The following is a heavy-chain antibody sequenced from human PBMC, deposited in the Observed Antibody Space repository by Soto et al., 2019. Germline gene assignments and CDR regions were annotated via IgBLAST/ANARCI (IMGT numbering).Heavy chain of an antibody. CDR3: VRFYGNAFDI. CDR1: GGSLTSSSFY. Sequence: PSETLSLTCIVSGGSLTSSSFYWGWIRQPPGKGLSWIVNIYYSGTTDYNPSLKSRVSVSTDTSRNQLSLTLSSVTAADTAVYYCVRFYGNAFDIWGPGTLVTVSS. J-gene: IGHJ3*02. D-gene: IGHD3-10*01. V-gene: IGHV4-39*01. CDR2: IYYSGTT.